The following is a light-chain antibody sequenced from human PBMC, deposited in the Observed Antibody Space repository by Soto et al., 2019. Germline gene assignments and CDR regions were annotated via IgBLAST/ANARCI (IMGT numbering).Light chain of an antibody. CDR3: QQYTSYWT. Sequence: DIVMTKTTSTLSASVGDRVTITCRASQSISSWLTWYQQKPGKDPKRLIYKATSLESGVPSRFSGSGSGTEFTLTISSLQPDDFATYYCQQYTSYWTFGQGTNVDIK. J-gene: IGKJ1*01. CDR1: QSISSW. CDR2: KAT. V-gene: IGKV1-5*03.